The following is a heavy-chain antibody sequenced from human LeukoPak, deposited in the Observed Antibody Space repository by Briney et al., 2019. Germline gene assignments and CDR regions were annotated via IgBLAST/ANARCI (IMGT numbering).Heavy chain of an antibody. Sequence: GGSLRLSCAASGFTFSTYAMNWVRQAPGKGLEWVSGITGSGGTTFYADSVKGRFTISRDNSKSTLYLQMNSLRAEDTAIYYCAKEGYPESSGAFDSWGQGTLVTGSS. D-gene: IGHD3-22*01. CDR2: ITGSGGTT. CDR3: AKEGYPESSGAFDS. V-gene: IGHV3-23*01. J-gene: IGHJ4*02. CDR1: GFTFSTYA.